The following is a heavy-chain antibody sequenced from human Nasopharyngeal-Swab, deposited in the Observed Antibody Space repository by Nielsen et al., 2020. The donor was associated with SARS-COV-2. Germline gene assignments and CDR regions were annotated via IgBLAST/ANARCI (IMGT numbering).Heavy chain of an antibody. CDR3: AKDQSINWFDP. CDR2: ISYDGSNK. J-gene: IGHJ5*02. V-gene: IGHV3-30*18. D-gene: IGHD2-21*01. Sequence: VRQAPGKGLEWVAVISYDGSNKYYADSVKGRFTISRDNSMNTLYLQMNSLRAEDTAVYYCAKDQSINWFDPWGQGTLVTVSS.